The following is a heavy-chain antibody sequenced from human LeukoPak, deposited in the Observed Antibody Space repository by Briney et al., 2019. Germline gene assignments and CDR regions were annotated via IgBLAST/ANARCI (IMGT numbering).Heavy chain of an antibody. CDR1: GFTFSDYA. J-gene: IGHJ3*02. CDR2: ISGSGGGT. Sequence: RPGGSLILSCAASGFTFSDYAMSWVRQAPGKGLEWVSFISGSGGGTYYADSVKGRFTVSRGNSNNTLYLQMNSLRADDTAVYYCAKNWAKAFDIRGQGTMVTVSS. D-gene: IGHD3-16*01. V-gene: IGHV3-23*01. CDR3: AKNWAKAFDI.